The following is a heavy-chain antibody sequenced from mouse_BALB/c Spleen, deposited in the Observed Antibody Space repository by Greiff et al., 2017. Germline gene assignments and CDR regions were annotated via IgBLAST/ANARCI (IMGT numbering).Heavy chain of an antibody. D-gene: IGHD2-14*01. V-gene: IGHV3-2*02. CDR2: ISYSGST. Sequence: EVQGVESGPGLVKPSQSLSLTCTVTGYSITSDYAWNWIRQFPGNKLEWMGYISYSGSTSYNPSLKSRISITRDTSKNQFFLQLNSVTTEDTATYYCARSYDEGGKAMDYWGQGTSVTVSS. CDR1: GYSITSDYA. J-gene: IGHJ4*01. CDR3: ARSYDEGGKAMDY.